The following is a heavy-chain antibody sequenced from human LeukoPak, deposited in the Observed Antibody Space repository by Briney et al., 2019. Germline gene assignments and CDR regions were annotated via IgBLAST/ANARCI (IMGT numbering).Heavy chain of an antibody. J-gene: IGHJ5*02. Sequence: ASVKVSCKASGYTFINYDINWVRQAPGQGLEWIGWLNPNSGNRGFARKFQDRVTLTRDTSISTAYIDLYSLTSEDTAVYYCARGNMIRFGGVSWGQGSLVTVSS. V-gene: IGHV1-8*01. CDR2: LNPNSGNR. CDR1: GYTFINYD. D-gene: IGHD3-16*01. CDR3: ARGNMIRFGGVS.